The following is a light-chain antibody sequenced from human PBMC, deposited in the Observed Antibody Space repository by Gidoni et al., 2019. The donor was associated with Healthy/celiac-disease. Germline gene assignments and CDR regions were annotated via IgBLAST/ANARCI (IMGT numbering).Light chain of an antibody. CDR2: PVR. Sequence: QSALTQPASVSGLPGQSITISCTGSSSDVAGSVFVSWYQQHPASPPKLIIYPVRNRPSGVSPRFSGSNSGNTASLPISGLQAEDEGDYYCSLYTRSSTWVFGGGTKLTVL. CDR1: SSDVAGSVF. V-gene: IGLV2-14*03. J-gene: IGLJ3*02. CDR3: SLYTRSSTWV.